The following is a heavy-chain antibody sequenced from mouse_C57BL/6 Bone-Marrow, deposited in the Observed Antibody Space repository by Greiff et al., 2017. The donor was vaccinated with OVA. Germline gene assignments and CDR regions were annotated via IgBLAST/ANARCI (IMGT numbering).Heavy chain of an antibody. D-gene: IGHD1-1*01. Sequence: EVKLVESGGGLVQPGGSLKLSCAASGFTFSDYYMYWVRQTPEKRLEWVAYISNGGGSTYYPDTVKGRFTISRDNAKNTLYLQMSRLKSEDTAMYYCARGYGSSYAMDYWGQGTSVTVSS. CDR3: ARGYGSSYAMDY. J-gene: IGHJ4*01. V-gene: IGHV5-12*01. CDR1: GFTFSDYY. CDR2: ISNGGGST.